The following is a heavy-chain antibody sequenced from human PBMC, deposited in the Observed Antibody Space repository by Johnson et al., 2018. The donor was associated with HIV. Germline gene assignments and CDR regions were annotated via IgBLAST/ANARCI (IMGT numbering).Heavy chain of an antibody. CDR2: IWYDGSNK. CDR3: VKVSFRIAPPSQAFDS. J-gene: IGHJ3*02. D-gene: IGHD6-13*01. CDR1: GFTFSSYG. Sequence: QVQLVESGGGVVQPGRSLRLSCAASGFTFSSYGMHWVRQAPGKGLEWVAVIWYDGSNKYYADSVKGRFTISRDNSETKLFLKMKSLRAEDTAVYYCVKVSFRIAPPSQAFDSWGQGTMVTVSS. V-gene: IGHV3-33*06.